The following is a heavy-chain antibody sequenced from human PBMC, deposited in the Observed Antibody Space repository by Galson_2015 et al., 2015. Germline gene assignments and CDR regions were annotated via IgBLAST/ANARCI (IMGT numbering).Heavy chain of an antibody. Sequence: LRLSCAASGFTLGDYAMGWIRQPPGKGLEWIGSTYHSGSTYYNPSLKSRVTISVDTSKTQFSLKLSSVTAADTAVYYCARLRAEYFDYWGQGTLVTVSS. CDR3: ARLRAEYFDY. J-gene: IGHJ4*02. V-gene: IGHV4-38-2*01. CDR2: TYHSGST. D-gene: IGHD4-17*01. CDR1: GFTLGDYA.